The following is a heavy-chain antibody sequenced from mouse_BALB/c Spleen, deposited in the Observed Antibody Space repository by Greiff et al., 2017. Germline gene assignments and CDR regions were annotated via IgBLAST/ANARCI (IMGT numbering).Heavy chain of an antibody. Sequence: DLVKPGASVKLSCKASGYTFTSYWINWIKQRPGQGLEWIGRIAPGSGSTYYNEMFKGKATLTVDTSSSTAYIQLSSLSSEDSAVYFCARSPFITTATGYFDYWGQGTTLTVSS. V-gene: IGHV1S41*01. CDR2: IAPGSGST. CDR1: GYTFTSYW. D-gene: IGHD1-2*01. J-gene: IGHJ2*01. CDR3: ARSPFITTATGYFDY.